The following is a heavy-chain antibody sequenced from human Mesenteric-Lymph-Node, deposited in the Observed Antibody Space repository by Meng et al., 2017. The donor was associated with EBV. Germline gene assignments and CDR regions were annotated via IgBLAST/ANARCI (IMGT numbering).Heavy chain of an antibody. J-gene: IGHJ5*02. CDR3: ASVIYGSGLNSWFDP. CDR2: IHHSGAT. D-gene: IGHD3-10*01. CDR1: GCSISSDNW. V-gene: IGHV4-4*02. Sequence: QVQLQESGPGLVKPSETLSLTCTVSGCSISSDNWWTWVRQPPGKGLEWIGEIHHSGATNYNPSLKSRVTISVDKSKNQFSLKLSSVTAADAAVYFCASVIYGSGLNSWFDPWGHGTLVTVSS.